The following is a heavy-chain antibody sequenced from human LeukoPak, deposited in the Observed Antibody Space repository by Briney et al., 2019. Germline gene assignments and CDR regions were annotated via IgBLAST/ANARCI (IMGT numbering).Heavy chain of an antibody. CDR3: ARARGYSGYDWGFDY. CDR1: GGSFGTYY. Sequence: PSETLSLTCTVSGGSFGTYYWNWIRQPPGKGLEWIGYIYYSGVTNYNPSLKSRVTISMDTSKNRFSLKLSSVTAADTAVYYCARARGYSGYDWGFDYWGQGTLVTVSS. D-gene: IGHD5-12*01. CDR2: IYYSGVT. V-gene: IGHV4-59*01. J-gene: IGHJ4*02.